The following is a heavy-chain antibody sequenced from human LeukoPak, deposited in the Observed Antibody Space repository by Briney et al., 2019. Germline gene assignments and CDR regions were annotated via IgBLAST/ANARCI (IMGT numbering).Heavy chain of an antibody. V-gene: IGHV4-4*02. D-gene: IGHD5-12*01. CDR2: IYHSGST. CDR3: ARDRGYSGYDFGV. J-gene: IGHJ4*02. Sequence: PSETLSLTCAVSGGSISSSNWWSWVRQPPGKGLEWIGEIYHSGSTNYNPSLKSRVTISVDKSKNHFSLKLTSVTAADTAVYYCARDRGYSGYDFGVWGQGTLVTVSS. CDR1: GGSISSSNW.